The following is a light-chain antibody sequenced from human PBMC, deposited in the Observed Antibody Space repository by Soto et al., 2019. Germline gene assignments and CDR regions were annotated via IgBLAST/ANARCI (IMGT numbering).Light chain of an antibody. V-gene: IGKV3-11*01. J-gene: IGKJ4*01. CDR2: DAS. CDR3: QQRGIYPLS. CDR1: QSFSNY. Sequence: EIVLTQSPATLSLSPGERATLSCRASQSFSNYLAWYQQKRGQAPRLLIYDASNRATGIPARFSGSGSVTDFTLTISSLEPEDFAVYCCQQRGIYPLSFGGGTQLEI.